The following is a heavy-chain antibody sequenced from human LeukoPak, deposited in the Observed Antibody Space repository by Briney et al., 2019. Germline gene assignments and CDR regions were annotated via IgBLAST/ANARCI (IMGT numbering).Heavy chain of an antibody. CDR1: GCTFTSYD. CDR2: MNPNSGNT. J-gene: IGHJ3*02. Sequence: ASVKVSCKASGCTFTSYDINWVRQATGQGLEWMGWMNPNSGNTGYAQKFQGRVTITRNTSISTAYMELSSLRSEDTAVYYCARALSQDDAFDIWGQGTMVTVSS. CDR3: ARALSQDDAFDI. V-gene: IGHV1-8*03.